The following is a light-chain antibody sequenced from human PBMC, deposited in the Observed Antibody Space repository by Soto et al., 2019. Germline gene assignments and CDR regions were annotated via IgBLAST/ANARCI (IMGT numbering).Light chain of an antibody. Sequence: QSVLTQPAYVSGSPGQSITISCTGTSSDVGAYNYVSWYQHHPGRAPKLIIFEVSHRPSGVSARCSGSKSGNTAALTISGRQTADEAAYYCTSYTRTRNLLFGGGTKLTVL. V-gene: IGLV2-14*01. CDR1: SSDVGAYNY. J-gene: IGLJ2*01. CDR3: TSYTRTRNLL. CDR2: EVS.